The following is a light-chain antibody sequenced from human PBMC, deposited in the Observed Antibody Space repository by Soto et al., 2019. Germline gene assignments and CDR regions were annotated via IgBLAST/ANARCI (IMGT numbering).Light chain of an antibody. CDR3: QQYNSYSKT. CDR1: QSISSW. CDR2: KAS. J-gene: IGKJ1*01. Sequence: DIQMTQSLSTLSASVGGRVTITCRASQSISSWLAWYQQKPGKAPKLLIYKASSLESGVPSRFSGSGSGTEFTLTISSLQPDDFATYYCQQYNSYSKTFGQGTKV. V-gene: IGKV1-5*03.